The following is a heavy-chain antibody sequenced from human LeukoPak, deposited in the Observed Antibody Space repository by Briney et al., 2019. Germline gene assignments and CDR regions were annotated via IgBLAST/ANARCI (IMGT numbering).Heavy chain of an antibody. J-gene: IGHJ4*02. D-gene: IGHD5-12*01. V-gene: IGHV1-2*02. Sequence: ASVTVSCKASGYTFTGYYMHWVRQAPGQGLEWMGWINPNSGGTNYAQKFQGRVTMTRDTSISTAYMELSRLRSDDTAVYYCARDPDIVATDGDYWGQGTLVTVSS. CDR2: INPNSGGT. CDR3: ARDPDIVATDGDY. CDR1: GYTFTGYY.